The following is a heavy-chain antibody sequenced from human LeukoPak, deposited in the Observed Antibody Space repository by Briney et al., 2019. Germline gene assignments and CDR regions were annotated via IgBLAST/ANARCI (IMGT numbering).Heavy chain of an antibody. CDR2: ISYDGSNK. D-gene: IGHD2/OR15-2a*01. J-gene: IGHJ4*02. Sequence: PGGSLRLSCAASGFTFSSYAMSWVRQAPGKGLEWVAVISYDGSNKYYADSVKGRFTISRDNSKNTLYLQMNSLRAEDTAVYYCARDGAGYRDFPYYFDYWGQGTLVTVSS. CDR3: ARDGAGYRDFPYYFDY. CDR1: GFTFSSYA. V-gene: IGHV3-30*04.